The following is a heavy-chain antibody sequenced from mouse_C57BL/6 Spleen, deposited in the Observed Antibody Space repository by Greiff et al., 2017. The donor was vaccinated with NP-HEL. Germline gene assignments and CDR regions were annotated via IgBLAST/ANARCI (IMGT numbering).Heavy chain of an antibody. V-gene: IGHV1-15*01. CDR3: TRRVYGSSSYYAMDY. Sequence: XLXQSGAELVRPGASVTLSCKASGYTFTDYEMHWVKQTPVHGLEWIGAIDPETGGTAYNQKFKGKAILTADKSSSTAYMELRSLTSEDSAVYYCTRRVYGSSSYYAMDYWGQGTSVTVSS. J-gene: IGHJ4*01. D-gene: IGHD1-1*01. CDR1: GYTFTDYE. CDR2: IDPETGGT.